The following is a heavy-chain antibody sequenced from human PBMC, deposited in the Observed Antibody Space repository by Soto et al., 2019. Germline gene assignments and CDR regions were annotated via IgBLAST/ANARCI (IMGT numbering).Heavy chain of an antibody. Sequence: QVQLVQSGAEVKKPGSSVKVSCKASGGTFSSYAISWVRQAPGQGLEWMGGIIPIFGTANYEQKFQGRVTITADESTSTAYMELSSLRSEDTAVYYCVSCISTSCSNYYYYYGMDVWGQGTTVTVSS. CDR2: IIPIFGTA. CDR3: VSCISTSCSNYYYYYGMDV. D-gene: IGHD2-2*01. V-gene: IGHV1-69*12. J-gene: IGHJ6*02. CDR1: GGTFSSYA.